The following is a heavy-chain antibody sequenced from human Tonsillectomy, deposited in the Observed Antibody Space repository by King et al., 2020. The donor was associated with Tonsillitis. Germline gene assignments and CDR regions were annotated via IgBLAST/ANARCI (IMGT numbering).Heavy chain of an antibody. J-gene: IGHJ3*02. D-gene: IGHD3-22*01. CDR3: ARGSTYYYDGRGAFDI. Sequence: VQLQQWGAGLLKPSETLSLTCAVYGGSFSGYYWSWVRQPPGKGLEWVWEINHSGSTNYNPSLKSRVTISVDTSKNQFSLKLSSVTAADTAVYYCARGSTYYYDGRGAFDIWGQGTMVTVSS. CDR1: GGSFSGYY. CDR2: INHSGST. V-gene: IGHV4-34*01.